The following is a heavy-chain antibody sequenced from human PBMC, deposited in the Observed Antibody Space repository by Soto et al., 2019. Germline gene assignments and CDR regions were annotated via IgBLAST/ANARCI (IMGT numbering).Heavy chain of an antibody. CDR2: IIPAFGTA. V-gene: IGHV1-69*06. Sequence: QVQLVQSGAEVKNPGSSVKVSCKTSGGTFNSYLIDWVRQAPGQGLEWMGGIIPAFGTAKYAQKFKGRVTMTAKKPQNTAYMELRPLKSEYTAVYSCARGLAEPPVGLNFDTWGQGALCSVSS. D-gene: IGHD2-15*01. J-gene: IGHJ4*02. CDR1: GGTFNSYL. CDR3: ARGLAEPPVGLNFDT.